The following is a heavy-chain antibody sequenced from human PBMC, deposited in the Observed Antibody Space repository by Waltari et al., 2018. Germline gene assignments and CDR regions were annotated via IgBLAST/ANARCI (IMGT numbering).Heavy chain of an antibody. CDR2: IDPNSGGT. Sequence: QVQLVQSGAEVKKPGASVKVPCKASGYTFSGSYIHWVRRAPGQGLEWMGRIDPNSGGTDYARKFAGRVSMTRDTSISTAYVELSSLRSDDTAVYYCAAKGVVLPATYDYWGQGTLVTVSS. J-gene: IGHJ4*02. CDR3: AAKGVVLPATYDY. V-gene: IGHV1-2*06. CDR1: GYTFSGSY. D-gene: IGHD2-15*01.